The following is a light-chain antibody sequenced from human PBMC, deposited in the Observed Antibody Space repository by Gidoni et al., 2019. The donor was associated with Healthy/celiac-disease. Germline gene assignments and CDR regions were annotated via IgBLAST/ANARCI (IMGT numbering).Light chain of an antibody. Sequence: QPVLTQPPSSSASPGESARLSCPLPSDINVGSYNIYWYQQKPRSPPRYLLYYYSDSDKGQGSGVPSRFSGSKDASSNTGILLISGLQSEDEADYYCMIWPSNASGVFGGVTKLTVL. CDR1: SDINVGSYN. J-gene: IGLJ2*01. CDR3: MIWPSNASGV. CDR2: YYSDSDK. V-gene: IGLV5-37*01.